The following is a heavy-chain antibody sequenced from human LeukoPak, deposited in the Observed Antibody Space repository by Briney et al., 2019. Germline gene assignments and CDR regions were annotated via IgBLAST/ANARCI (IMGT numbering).Heavy chain of an antibody. D-gene: IGHD2-2*02. Sequence: GGSLRLSCAASRFTLSNYWMSWVRQAPGEGLEWVANIKQDGSETYYVDSVKGRFTISRDNAKNSLSLQMNSLRAEDTAVYYCAKVNQDIVVVPAAIDYWGQGTLVTVSS. J-gene: IGHJ4*02. CDR3: AKVNQDIVVVPAAIDY. CDR1: RFTLSNYW. CDR2: IKQDGSET. V-gene: IGHV3-7*03.